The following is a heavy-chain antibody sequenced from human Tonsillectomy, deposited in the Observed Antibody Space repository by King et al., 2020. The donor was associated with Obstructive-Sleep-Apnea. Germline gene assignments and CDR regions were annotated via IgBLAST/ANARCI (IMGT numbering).Heavy chain of an antibody. CDR3: SRGVGLWFGDPIDY. V-gene: IGHV3-66*01. CDR2: IYSGGST. CDR1: GFTVSSNY. Sequence: VQLVESGGGLVQPGGSLRLSCAASGFTVSSNYMSWVRQAPGKGLEWVSVIYSGGSTYYADSVKGRFTISPDNSKNTLYLQMTSLRAVDTAVYYCSRGVGLWFGDPIDYWGQGTLVTVSS. J-gene: IGHJ4*02. D-gene: IGHD3-10*01.